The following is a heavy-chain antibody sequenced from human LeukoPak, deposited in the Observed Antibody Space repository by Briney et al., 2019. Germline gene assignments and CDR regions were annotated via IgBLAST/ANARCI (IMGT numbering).Heavy chain of an antibody. CDR3: AKGGSSGWYHLDF. CDR2: ISDSVGGT. V-gene: IGHV3-23*01. J-gene: IGHJ4*02. Sequence: GGSLRLSRAASGFTFSSYAMSWVRRAPGKGLDWVSLISDSVGGTYYADSVKGRFTISRDNSKNTLYLQMNSLRAEDTAVYYCAKGGSSGWYHLDFWGQGTLVTVSS. D-gene: IGHD6-19*01. CDR1: GFTFSSYA.